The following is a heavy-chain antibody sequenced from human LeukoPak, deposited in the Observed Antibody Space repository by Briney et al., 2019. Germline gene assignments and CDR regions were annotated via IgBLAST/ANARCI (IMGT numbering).Heavy chain of an antibody. V-gene: IGHV4-39*01. Sequence: PSETLSLTCTVSGGSISSSSNYWGWIRQPPGKGLEWIGSIYYSGSTYYNPSLKSRVTISVDTSKNQFSLKLSSVTAADTAVYYCAGSSGHYPNWFDPWVEGTLVTVSS. J-gene: IGHJ5*02. CDR3: AGSSGHYPNWFDP. CDR2: IYYSGST. D-gene: IGHD3-22*01. CDR1: GGSISSSSNY.